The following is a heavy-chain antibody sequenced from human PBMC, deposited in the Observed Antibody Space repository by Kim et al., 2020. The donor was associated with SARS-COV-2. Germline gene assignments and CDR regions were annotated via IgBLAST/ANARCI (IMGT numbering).Heavy chain of an antibody. CDR1: GYIFIKYA. CDR3: ARGIGSGSYDAFDI. Sequence: ASVKVSCKASGYIFIKYAMYWVRQAPGQRFEWMGWINVGNGNTKYSQKFQGRVTITRDTSANIAYMELYSLRSEDTAVYYCARGIGSGSYDAFDIWGQGT. V-gene: IGHV1-3*01. CDR2: INVGNGNT. J-gene: IGHJ3*02. D-gene: IGHD3-10*01.